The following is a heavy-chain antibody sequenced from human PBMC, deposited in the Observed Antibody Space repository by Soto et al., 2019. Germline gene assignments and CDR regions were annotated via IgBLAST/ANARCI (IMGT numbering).Heavy chain of an antibody. Sequence: SETLSLTCTVSGGSTNNYYWSWIRQPPGKGLEWIGYISHTGRTNYNPSLKSRVTISRDTFKNQFFLKVSTVTAADAAVYYCARHFGDVVIDPADSYFDSWCQGTLLTVSS. J-gene: IGHJ4*02. V-gene: IGHV4-59*08. CDR1: GGSTNNYY. CDR2: ISHTGRT. CDR3: ARHFGDVVIDPADSYFDS. D-gene: IGHD2-2*01.